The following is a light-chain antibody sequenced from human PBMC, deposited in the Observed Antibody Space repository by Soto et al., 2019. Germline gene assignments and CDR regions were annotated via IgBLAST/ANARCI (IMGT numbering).Light chain of an antibody. Sequence: ELVLTQSPCTLSLSPGERATLSCRVGHSVSSSYLAWYQQKPGQAPRLLIYSASSRATGIPDRFSGSGSGAEYTLTISRLEPEDSEMYYCQQYGYSFWTFGQGTKVDIK. V-gene: IGKV3-20*01. J-gene: IGKJ1*01. CDR1: HSVSSSY. CDR3: QQYGYSFWT. CDR2: SAS.